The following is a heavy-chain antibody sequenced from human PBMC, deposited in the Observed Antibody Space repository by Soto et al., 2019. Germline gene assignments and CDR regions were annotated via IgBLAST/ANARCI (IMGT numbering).Heavy chain of an antibody. CDR3: ARDRGPSGYGRFAFDI. D-gene: IGHD5-12*01. CDR1: GGSISSGGYS. CDR2: IYHSRST. J-gene: IGHJ3*02. V-gene: IGHV4-30-2*01. Sequence: QLQLQESGSGLVKPSQTLSLTCAVSGGSISSGGYSWSWIRQPPGKGLEGIGYIYHSRSTYYNPSLNSRVTISVDRSKNQFSLKLSSVTAADTAVYYCARDRGPSGYGRFAFDIWGQGTMVTVSS.